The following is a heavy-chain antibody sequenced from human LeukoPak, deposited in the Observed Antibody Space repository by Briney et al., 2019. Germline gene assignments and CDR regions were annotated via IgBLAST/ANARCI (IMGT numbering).Heavy chain of an antibody. CDR2: IYYTGST. V-gene: IGHV4-39*07. D-gene: IGHD2-21*01. J-gene: IGHJ5*02. CDR3: ARGSPPLLWGKTGKYNWFDP. Sequence: SETLSLTCTVSGGSIRSSSYYWGWIRQPPGKGLEWIGSIYYTGSTYYNPSLKSRVTISVDTSKNQFSLKLSSVTAADTAVYYCARGSPPLLWGKTGKYNWFDPWGQGTLVTVSS. CDR1: GGSIRSSSYY.